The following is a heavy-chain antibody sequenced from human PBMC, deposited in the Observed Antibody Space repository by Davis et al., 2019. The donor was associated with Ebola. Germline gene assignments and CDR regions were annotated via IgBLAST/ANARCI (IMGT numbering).Heavy chain of an antibody. Sequence: ASVKVSCNASGYTFTGYYMHWVRQAPGQGLEWMGWINPNSGGTNYAQKFQGRVTMTRDTSISTAYMELCRLRSDDTAVYYWARGGGYCSGGSCYPANWFDPWGQGTLVTVSS. V-gene: IGHV1-2*02. CDR2: INPNSGGT. CDR1: GYTFTGYY. CDR3: ARGGGYCSGGSCYPANWFDP. J-gene: IGHJ5*02. D-gene: IGHD2-15*01.